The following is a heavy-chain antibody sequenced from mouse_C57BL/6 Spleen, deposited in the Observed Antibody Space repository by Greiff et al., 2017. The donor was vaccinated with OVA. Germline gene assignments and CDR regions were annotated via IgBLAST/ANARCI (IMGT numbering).Heavy chain of an antibody. Sequence: EVQLQQSGPELVKPGASVKISCKASGYSFTDYNMNWVKQSKGKSLEWIGVINPNYGSTSYNQKFKGKVTLTVDQYDSTSYMQLNSLTSEDSAVYYCARSGDYDVGWYFDVWGTGTTVTVSS. CDR2: INPNYGST. CDR1: GYSFTDYN. J-gene: IGHJ1*03. V-gene: IGHV1-39*01. D-gene: IGHD2-4*01. CDR3: ARSGDYDVGWYFDV.